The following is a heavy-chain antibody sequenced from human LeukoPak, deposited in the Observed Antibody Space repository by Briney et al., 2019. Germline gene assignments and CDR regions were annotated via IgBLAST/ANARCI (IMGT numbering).Heavy chain of an antibody. Sequence: PSETLSLTCTVSGYSISSGYYWGWIRQPPGKGLEWIGSIYHSGSTYYNPSLKSRVTISVDTSKNQFSLKLSSVTAADTAVYYCARGRRYLDFWSGYTPLTLPPYYYYYMDVWGKGTTVTVSS. V-gene: IGHV4-38-2*02. CDR2: IYHSGST. J-gene: IGHJ6*03. CDR1: GYSISSGYY. D-gene: IGHD3-3*02. CDR3: ARGRRYLDFWSGYTPLTLPPYYYYYMDV.